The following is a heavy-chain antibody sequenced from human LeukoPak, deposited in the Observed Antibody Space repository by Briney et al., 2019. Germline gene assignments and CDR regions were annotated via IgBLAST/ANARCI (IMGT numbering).Heavy chain of an antibody. CDR1: GDSIYNGDFY. J-gene: IGHJ4*02. Sequence: SETLSLTCSVSGDSIYNGDFYWSWIRQPPGKGLEWIGHIYYTGNTYYNPSLRSPVTISVDTSKNQFFLEVSSVTATDTAVYYCAKLGCSGGSCYSAYWGQGILVTVSS. CDR2: IYYTGNT. V-gene: IGHV4-30-4*08. D-gene: IGHD2-15*01. CDR3: AKLGCSGGSCYSAY.